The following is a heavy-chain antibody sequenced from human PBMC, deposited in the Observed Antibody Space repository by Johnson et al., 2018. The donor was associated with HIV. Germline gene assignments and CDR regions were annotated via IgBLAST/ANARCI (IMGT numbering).Heavy chain of an antibody. V-gene: IGHV3-23*04. Sequence: VQLVESGGGLVQPGGSLRLSCAVSGFTFSSYAMSWVRQAPGKGLEWVSAISGSGGSTYYADSARGRFTISRDNSKNTLYLQMNSLRAEDTAVYYCARGLTGEQVDIWGQGTMVTVSS. CDR3: ARGLTGEQVDI. J-gene: IGHJ3*02. D-gene: IGHD3-16*01. CDR1: GFTFSSYA. CDR2: ISGSGGST.